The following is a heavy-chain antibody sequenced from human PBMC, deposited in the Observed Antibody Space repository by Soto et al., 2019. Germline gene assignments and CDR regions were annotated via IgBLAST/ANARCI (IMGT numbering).Heavy chain of an antibody. V-gene: IGHV4-30-4*01. J-gene: IGHJ6*02. CDR3: ARGCSDTTCPRPYYGMDV. CDR2: IYKSGST. Sequence: TLSLSCAVSGASISSGDYYWCWIRQPPGKGLEWIGYIYKSGSTYYNPSLKSRITMSVATSTNQFSLKLNSVTAADTAVYYCARGCSDTTCPRPYYGMDVWGQGTMVTVSS. D-gene: IGHD2-2*01. CDR1: GASISSGDYY.